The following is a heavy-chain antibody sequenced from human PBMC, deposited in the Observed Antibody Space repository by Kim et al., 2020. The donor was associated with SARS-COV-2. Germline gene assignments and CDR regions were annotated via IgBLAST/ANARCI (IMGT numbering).Heavy chain of an antibody. CDR2: ISYDGSNK. D-gene: IGHD3-22*01. J-gene: IGHJ4*02. CDR1: GFTFSSYG. CDR3: AKDRVHYYDSSGYGY. Sequence: GGSLRLSCAASGFTFSSYGMHWVRQAPGKGLEWVAVISYDGSNKYYADSVKGRFTISRDNSKNTLYLQMNSLRAEDTAVYYCAKDRVHYYDSSGYGYWGQGTLVTVSS. V-gene: IGHV3-30*18.